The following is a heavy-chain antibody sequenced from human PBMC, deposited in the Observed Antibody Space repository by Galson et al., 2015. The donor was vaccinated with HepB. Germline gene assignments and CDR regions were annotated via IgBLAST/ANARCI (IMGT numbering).Heavy chain of an antibody. D-gene: IGHD3-9*01. CDR2: IDPSDSYT. CDR1: GYSFTSYW. CDR3: ASHSVYYDILTGYPHKYYYYYYYGMDV. V-gene: IGHV5-10-1*01. Sequence: QSGAEVKKPGESLRISCKGSGYSFTSYWISWVRQMPGKGLEWMGRIDPSDSYTNYSPSFQGHVTISADKSISTAYLQWSSLKASDTAMYYCASHSVYYDILTGYPHKYYYYYYYGMDVWGQGTTVTVSS. J-gene: IGHJ6*02.